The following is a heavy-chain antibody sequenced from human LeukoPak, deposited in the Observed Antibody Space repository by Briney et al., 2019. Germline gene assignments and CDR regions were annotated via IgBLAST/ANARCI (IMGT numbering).Heavy chain of an antibody. D-gene: IGHD6-13*01. CDR1: GFTFSNYG. J-gene: IGHJ4*02. V-gene: IGHV3-30*03. CDR2: ISYDGSNK. CDR3: ATTGGENSSPFDY. Sequence: PGGSLRLSCAASGFTFSNYGMHWVRQAPGKGLEWVAVISYDGSNKYYADSVKGRFTISRDNSKNTLYLQMNSLRAEDTAVYYCATTGGENSSPFDYWGQGTLVTVSS.